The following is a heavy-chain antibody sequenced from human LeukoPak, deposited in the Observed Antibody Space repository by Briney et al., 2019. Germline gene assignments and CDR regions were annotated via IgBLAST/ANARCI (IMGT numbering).Heavy chain of an antibody. CDR2: ISSSGSTI. V-gene: IGHV3-48*03. CDR1: GFTFSSYE. CDR3: ARVQDGAVRH. Sequence: GGSLRLSCAASGFTFSSYEMNWVRQAPGKGLEWVSYISSSGSTIYYADSVKGRFTISRDNAKNSLYLQMNSLRAEDTAVYYCARVQDGAVRHWGQGTLVTVSS. D-gene: IGHD6-19*01. J-gene: IGHJ4*02.